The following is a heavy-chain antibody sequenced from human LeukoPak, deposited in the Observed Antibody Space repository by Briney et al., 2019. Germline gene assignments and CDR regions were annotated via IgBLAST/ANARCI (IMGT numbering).Heavy chain of an antibody. V-gene: IGHV1-8*03. J-gene: IGHJ4*02. CDR2: MNPNSGNT. Sequence: AASVKVSCKASGYTFTSYDINWVRQATGQGLEWMGWMNPNSGNTGYAQKFQGRVTITRNTSISTAYMELSSLRSEDTAVYYCARGGSWYMTSSDYWGQGTLVTVSS. D-gene: IGHD1-14*01. CDR1: GYTFTSYD. CDR3: ARGGSWYMTSSDY.